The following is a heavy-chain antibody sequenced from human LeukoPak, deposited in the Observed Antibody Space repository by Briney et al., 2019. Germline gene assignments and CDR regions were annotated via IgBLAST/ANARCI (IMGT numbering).Heavy chain of an antibody. Sequence: GGSLRLSCAASGFTVSSNYMSWVRQAPGKGLEWVSVIYSGGSTYYADSVKGRFTISRDNSKNTLYLQMKSLRGEDTAVYYCAKGRPGYCSGGSCYYRGHYFDYWGQGTLVTVSS. CDR3: AKGRPGYCSGGSCYYRGHYFDY. CDR2: IYSGGST. CDR1: GFTVSSNY. D-gene: IGHD2-15*01. V-gene: IGHV3-53*05. J-gene: IGHJ4*02.